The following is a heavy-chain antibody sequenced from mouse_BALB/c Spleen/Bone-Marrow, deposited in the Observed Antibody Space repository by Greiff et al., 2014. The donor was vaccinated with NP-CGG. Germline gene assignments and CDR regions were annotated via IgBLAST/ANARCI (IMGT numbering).Heavy chain of an antibody. Sequence: VQLQQSGPELVKPGASVKISCRASGYTFTDYNMHWVKQSHGESLEWIGYIYPYSGNTAYNQRFKNKATLTVDNPSSTAHMELRSLTSEDSAVYYCARFDDDYWGFAHWGQGTLVTVSA. D-gene: IGHD2-3*01. V-gene: IGHV1S29*02. J-gene: IGHJ3*01. CDR3: ARFDDDYWGFAH. CDR1: GYTFTDYN. CDR2: IYPYSGNT.